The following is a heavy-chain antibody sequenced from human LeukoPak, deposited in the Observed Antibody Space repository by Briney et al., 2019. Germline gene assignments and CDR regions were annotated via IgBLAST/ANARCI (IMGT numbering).Heavy chain of an antibody. CDR2: INPNSGGT. CDR3: ARDGGTRVLDY. Sequence: ASVKVSCKASGYTFTGYYMHWVRQAPGQGLEWMGWINPNSGGTNYVQGRVTMTRGTSISTAYMELSRLRSDDTAVYYCARDGGTRVLDYWGQGTLVTVSS. V-gene: IGHV1-2*02. J-gene: IGHJ4*02. D-gene: IGHD1-7*01. CDR1: GYTFTGYY.